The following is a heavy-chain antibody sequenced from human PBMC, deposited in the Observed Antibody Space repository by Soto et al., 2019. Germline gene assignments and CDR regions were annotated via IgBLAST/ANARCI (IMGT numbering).Heavy chain of an antibody. CDR2: IKSKTDGGTT. J-gene: IGHJ6*03. Sequence: GGSLRLSCAASGFTFSNAWMSWVRQAPGKGLEWVGRIKSKTDGGTTDYAAPVKGRFTISRDDSKNTLYLQMNSLKTEDTAVYYCTTRASSWPYYYYYYYMDVWGKGTTVTVSS. CDR1: GFTFSNAW. D-gene: IGHD6-13*01. CDR3: TTRASSWPYYYYYYYMDV. V-gene: IGHV3-15*01.